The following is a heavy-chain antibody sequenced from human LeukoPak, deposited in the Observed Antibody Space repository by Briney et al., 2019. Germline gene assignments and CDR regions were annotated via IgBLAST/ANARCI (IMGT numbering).Heavy chain of an antibody. CDR2: IYYSGST. CDR3: ARHRSSGWYRGYNWFDP. Sequence: SETLSLTCTVSGGSISSYCWSWIRQPPGKGLEWIGYIYYSGSTNYNPSLKSRVTISVDTSKNQFSLKLSSVTAADTAVYYCARHRSSGWYRGYNWFDPWGQGTLVTVSS. CDR1: GGSISSYC. V-gene: IGHV4-59*08. J-gene: IGHJ5*02. D-gene: IGHD6-19*01.